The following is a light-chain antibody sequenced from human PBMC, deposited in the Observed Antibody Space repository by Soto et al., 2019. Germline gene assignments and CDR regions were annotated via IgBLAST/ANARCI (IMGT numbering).Light chain of an antibody. CDR1: QSINIY. CDR2: QAS. Sequence: DIQMTQSPATLSASVGDRVTITFRASQSINIYLAWYRQKPGKAPELLIYQASILEPGVPSRFSGRGSGTEFTLTISSLQPDDFATYYCQQYSRYSAFGQGTKVDIK. V-gene: IGKV1-5*03. J-gene: IGKJ2*01. CDR3: QQYSRYSA.